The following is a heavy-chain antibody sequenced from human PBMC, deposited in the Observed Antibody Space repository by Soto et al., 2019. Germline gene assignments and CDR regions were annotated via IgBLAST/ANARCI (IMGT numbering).Heavy chain of an antibody. CDR3: TLVLGYCSGGSCQDAFDI. Sequence: TGGSLRLSCAASGFTSSSYGMHWVRQAPGRGLEWVAVISYDGSNKYYADSVKGRFTISRDNSKNTLYLQMNSLRAEDTAVYYCTLVLGYCSGGSCQDAFDIWGQGTMVTVSS. D-gene: IGHD2-15*01. CDR2: ISYDGSNK. CDR1: GFTSSSYG. J-gene: IGHJ3*02. V-gene: IGHV3-30*03.